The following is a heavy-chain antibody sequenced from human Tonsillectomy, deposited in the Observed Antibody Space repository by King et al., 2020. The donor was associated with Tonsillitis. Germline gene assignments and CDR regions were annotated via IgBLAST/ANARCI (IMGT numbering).Heavy chain of an antibody. CDR3: ARVLVSDVRSWYDY. CDR1: GYTFSNYA. J-gene: IGHJ4*02. V-gene: IGHV1-3*01. Sequence: QLVQSGAEVKEPGASMKISCKASGYTFSNYAIQWVRQAPGQRLEWLGWVSAGNGDTKYSQKFQDRVSITWDTSARTASLDLSRLRSEDTAVYYCARVLVSDVRSWYDYWGQSTLVAVST. CDR2: VSAGNGDT. D-gene: IGHD6-13*01.